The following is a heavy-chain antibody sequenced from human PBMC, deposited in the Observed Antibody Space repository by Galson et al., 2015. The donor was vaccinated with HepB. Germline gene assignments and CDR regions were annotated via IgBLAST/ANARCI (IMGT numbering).Heavy chain of an antibody. Sequence: QSGAEVKKPGESLKISCKGSGYSFTSYWIGWVRQMPGKGLEWMGIIYPGDSDTRHSPSFQGQVTISADKSISTAYLQWSSLKASDTAMYYCASGYCSGGSCHVFDYWGQGTLVTVSS. D-gene: IGHD2-15*01. V-gene: IGHV5-51*01. J-gene: IGHJ4*02. CDR3: ASGYCSGGSCHVFDY. CDR1: GYSFTSYW. CDR2: IYPGDSDT.